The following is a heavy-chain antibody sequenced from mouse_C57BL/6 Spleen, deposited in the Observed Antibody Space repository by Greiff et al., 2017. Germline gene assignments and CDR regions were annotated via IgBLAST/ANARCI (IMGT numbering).Heavy chain of an antibody. CDR1: GFTFSSYT. CDR3: ARHRIYAMDY. Sequence: EVKLMESGGGLVKPGGSLKLSCAASGFTFSSYTMSWVRQTPEKRLEWVATISGGGGNTYYPDSVKGRFTISRDNAKNTLYLQMSSLRSEDTALYYCARHRIYAMDYWGQGTSVTVSS. V-gene: IGHV5-9*01. CDR2: ISGGGGNT. J-gene: IGHJ4*01.